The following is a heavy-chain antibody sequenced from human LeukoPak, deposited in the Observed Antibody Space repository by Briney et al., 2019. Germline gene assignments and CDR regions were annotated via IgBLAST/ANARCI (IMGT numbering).Heavy chain of an antibody. Sequence: PGGSLRLSCAASGFTFSSYEMHWVRQAPGKGLEWVSYISSSGSTIYYADSVKGRFTISRDNAKNSLYLQMNSLRAEDTALYYCARRDIVVVPASILGAFDIWGQGTMVTVSS. CDR3: ARRDIVVVPASILGAFDI. CDR2: ISSSGSTI. D-gene: IGHD2-2*02. J-gene: IGHJ3*02. V-gene: IGHV3-48*03. CDR1: GFTFSSYE.